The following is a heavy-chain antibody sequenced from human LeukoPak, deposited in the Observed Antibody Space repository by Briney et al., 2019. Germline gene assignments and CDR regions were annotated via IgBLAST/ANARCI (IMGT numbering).Heavy chain of an antibody. CDR2: IYYSGST. D-gene: IGHD2-2*02. CDR1: GGSISSSSYY. CDR3: ARQLNKGYCSSTSCYKDALDM. Sequence: SETLSLTCTVSGGSISSSSYYWGWIRQPPGKGLEWIGSIYYSGSTYYNPSLKSRVTISVDTSKNQFSLKLSSVTAAGTAVYYCARQLNKGYCSSTSCYKDALDMWGQGTMVIVSS. J-gene: IGHJ3*02. V-gene: IGHV4-39*01.